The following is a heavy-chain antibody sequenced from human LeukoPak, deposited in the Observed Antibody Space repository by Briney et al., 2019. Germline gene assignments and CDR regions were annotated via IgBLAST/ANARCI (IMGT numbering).Heavy chain of an antibody. CDR1: GGSISSYY. CDR2: IYYSGST. D-gene: IGHD2-2*01. J-gene: IGHJ6*02. CDR3: AGYCSSTSCPDMPGYYYYGMDV. V-gene: IGHV4-59*08. Sequence: SETLSLTCTVSGGSISSYYWSWIRQPPGKGLEWIGYIYYSGSTNYNPSLKSRVTISVDTSKNQFSLKLSSVTAADTAVYYCAGYCSSTSCPDMPGYYYYGMDVWGQGTTVTVSS.